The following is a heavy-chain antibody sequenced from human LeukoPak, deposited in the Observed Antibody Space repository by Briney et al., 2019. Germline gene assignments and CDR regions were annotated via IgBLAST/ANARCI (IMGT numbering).Heavy chain of an antibody. CDR1: GGTFSSYA. CDR2: IIPIFGTA. CDR3: ARDRLVGATWGLFIDY. J-gene: IGHJ4*02. D-gene: IGHD1-26*01. V-gene: IGHV1-69*05. Sequence: ASVTVSCKASGGTFSSYAISWVRQAPGQGLEWMGGIIPIFGTATYAQKFQGRVTITTDESTSTAYMELSSLRSEDTAVYYCARDRLVGATWGLFIDYWGQGTLVTVSS.